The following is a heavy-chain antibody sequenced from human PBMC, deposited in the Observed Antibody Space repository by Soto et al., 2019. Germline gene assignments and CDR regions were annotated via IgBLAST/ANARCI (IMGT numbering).Heavy chain of an antibody. CDR2: INPSGGST. Sequence: ASVKVSCKASGYTFTSYAMHWVRQAPGQGLEWMGIINPSGGSTSYAQKFQGRVTMTRDTSTSTVYMELSSLRAEDTAVYYCARGSEPRYYVFGSGPPSNYGMAVWGQGTTVTVS. D-gene: IGHD3-3*01. V-gene: IGHV1-46*01. CDR3: ARGSEPRYYVFGSGPPSNYGMAV. CDR1: GYTFTSYA. J-gene: IGHJ6*02.